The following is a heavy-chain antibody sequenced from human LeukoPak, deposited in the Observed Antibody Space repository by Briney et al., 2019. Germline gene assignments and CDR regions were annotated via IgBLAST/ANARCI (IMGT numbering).Heavy chain of an antibody. CDR2: ISNDGSNK. CDR1: GFTFSNYG. V-gene: IGHV3-33*01. CDR3: ARDGPGAVEKDY. D-gene: IGHD6-19*01. Sequence: GRSLRLSCAASGFTFSNYGMHWGRQAPGKGLGLVAVISNDGSNKSYADSVKGRFNISRDNSNTTLYLHMNSLRAEDTAVYYCARDGPGAVEKDYWGQGTLVTVSS. J-gene: IGHJ4*02.